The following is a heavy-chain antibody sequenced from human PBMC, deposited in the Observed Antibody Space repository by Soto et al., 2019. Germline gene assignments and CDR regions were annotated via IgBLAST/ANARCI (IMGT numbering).Heavy chain of an antibody. D-gene: IGHD6-13*01. CDR1: GFTFDDYA. CDR2: ISWNSGSI. Sequence: EVQLVESGGGLVQPGRSLRLSCAASGFTFDDYAMHWVRQAPGKGLEWVSGISWNSGSIGYADSVKGRFTISRDNAKNSLYLQMNSLRAEDTALYYCAKERRPVAAAGTDAFDIWGQGTMVTVSS. J-gene: IGHJ3*02. CDR3: AKERRPVAAAGTDAFDI. V-gene: IGHV3-9*01.